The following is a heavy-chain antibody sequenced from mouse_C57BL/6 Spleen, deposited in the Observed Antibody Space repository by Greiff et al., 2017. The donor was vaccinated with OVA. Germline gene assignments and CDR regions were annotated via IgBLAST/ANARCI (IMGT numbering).Heavy chain of an antibody. V-gene: IGHV5-16*01. CDR3: ARGENDYDFYAMDY. CDR2: INHDGSST. D-gene: IGHD2-4*01. CDR1: GFTFSDYY. J-gene: IGHJ4*01. Sequence: EVMLVESEGGLVQPGSSMKLSCTASGFTFSDYYMAWVRQVPEKGLEWVANINHDGSSTYYLDSLKSRFIISRDNAKNILYRQMSSLKSEDTATYDCARGENDYDFYAMDYWGQGTSVTVSS.